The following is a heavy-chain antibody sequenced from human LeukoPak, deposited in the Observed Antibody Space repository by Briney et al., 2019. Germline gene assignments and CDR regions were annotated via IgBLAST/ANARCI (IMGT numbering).Heavy chain of an antibody. Sequence: PSQTLSLTCTVSGGSINNGGYYWSWIRQHPGKGLEWIGYIYYSGSSYYNPSLRSRVTISVDTSKNHFSLKLSSVTAADTAVYYCARAEITMVRGVIITGYFDYWGQGTLVTVSS. D-gene: IGHD3-10*01. V-gene: IGHV4-31*03. CDR1: GGSINNGGYY. J-gene: IGHJ4*02. CDR2: IYYSGSS. CDR3: ARAEITMVRGVIITGYFDY.